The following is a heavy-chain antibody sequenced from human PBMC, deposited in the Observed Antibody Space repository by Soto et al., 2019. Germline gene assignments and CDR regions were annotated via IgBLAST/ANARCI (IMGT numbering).Heavy chain of an antibody. CDR2: VYTSETT. J-gene: IGHJ6*02. Sequence: QVQLQESGPGLVKPSETLSLTCTVSGGSMSGYYWSWIRQSAGKGLEWIGRVYTSETTYYNPSLKSRGTMSLDTSKNQSSLTLYSLTAADTAVYYCAGNIAAAGRRYYGMDVWGQGTTVTVSS. CDR3: AGNIAAAGRRYYGMDV. D-gene: IGHD6-13*01. V-gene: IGHV4-4*07. CDR1: GGSMSGYY.